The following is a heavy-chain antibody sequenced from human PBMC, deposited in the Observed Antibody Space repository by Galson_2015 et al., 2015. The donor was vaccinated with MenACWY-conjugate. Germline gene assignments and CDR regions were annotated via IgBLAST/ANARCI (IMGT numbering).Heavy chain of an antibody. CDR3: AIPYCNSGNCYYDYWGQGTRYGMVV. Sequence: SLRLSCAASGFTFSNYWMHWVRQAPGKGLVWVSRINRDGSSTNHADSVKGRFTISRDNAKNTLYLQMNSLRAEDTAVYYCAIPYCNSGNCYYDYWGQGTRYGMVVWGQGTTVTVSS. CDR1: GFTFSNYW. D-gene: IGHD2-15*01. J-gene: IGHJ6*02. V-gene: IGHV3-74*01. CDR2: INRDGSST.